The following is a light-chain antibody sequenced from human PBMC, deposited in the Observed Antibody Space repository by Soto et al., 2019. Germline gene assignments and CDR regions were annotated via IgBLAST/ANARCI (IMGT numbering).Light chain of an antibody. CDR2: AAS. V-gene: IGKV1-27*01. Sequence: DIQMTQSPSSLSASVGDRVTITCRASQGISYYLAWYQQKPGKVPKLLIYAASTLQSGVPSRFSGSGSGTDFTLTISSLQTEDVATYYCQKYNSAPWTFVQGTKVEIK. J-gene: IGKJ1*01. CDR1: QGISYY. CDR3: QKYNSAPWT.